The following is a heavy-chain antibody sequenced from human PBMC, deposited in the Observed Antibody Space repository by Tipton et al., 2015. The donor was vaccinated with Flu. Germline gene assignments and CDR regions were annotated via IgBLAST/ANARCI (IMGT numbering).Heavy chain of an antibody. CDR2: MYYSGST. CDR3: VRDVYGTDAFEI. V-gene: IGHV4-31*03. CDR1: GGSISSGGHY. D-gene: IGHD2-8*01. Sequence: TLSLTCTVSGGSISSGGHYWSWIRQHPGKGLEWIGYMYYSGSTYYNPSLKSRVTTSVDTSKNQFSLKLSSVTAADTAVYYCVRDVYGTDAFEIWGQGTKVTVSS. J-gene: IGHJ3*02.